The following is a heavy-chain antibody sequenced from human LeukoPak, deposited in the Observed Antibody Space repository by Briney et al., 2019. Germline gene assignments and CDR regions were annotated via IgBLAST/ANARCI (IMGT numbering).Heavy chain of an antibody. V-gene: IGHV3-7*01. J-gene: IGHJ4*02. CDR2: IKQDGSEK. D-gene: IGHD3-22*01. CDR1: GFTVSSNS. CDR3: ARGSDDSSGFYNPFYFDY. Sequence: GGSLRLSCTVSGFTVSSNSMSWVRQAPGKGLEWVANIKQDGSEKYYVDSVKGRFTISRDNARKSLYLQMNSPRVEDTAVYYCARGSDDSSGFYNPFYFDYWGQGTPVTVSS.